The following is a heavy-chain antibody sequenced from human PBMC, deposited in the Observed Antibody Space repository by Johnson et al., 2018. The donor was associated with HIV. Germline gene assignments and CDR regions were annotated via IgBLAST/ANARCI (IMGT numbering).Heavy chain of an antibody. V-gene: IGHV3-30*04. CDR2: ISYDGSNK. J-gene: IGHJ3*02. D-gene: IGHD6-13*01. CDR3: TTDREYSSSWTGAFDI. CDR1: GFTFSSYA. Sequence: QVQLVESGGGVVQPGRSLRLSCAASGFTFSSYAMHWVRQAPGKGLERVAVISYDGSNKYYADSVKGRFTISRDNSKNTLYLQMNSLRAEDTAVYYCTTDREYSSSWTGAFDIWGQGTMVTVSS.